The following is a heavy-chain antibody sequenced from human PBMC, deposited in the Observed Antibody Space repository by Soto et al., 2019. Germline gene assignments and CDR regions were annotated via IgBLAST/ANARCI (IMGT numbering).Heavy chain of an antibody. Sequence: EVQLLESGGGLVQPGGSLRLSCAASGFTFSSYAMSWVRQAPGKGLEWVSAISGSGGSTYYADSVKGRFTSSRDNSKNTLYLQMNSLRAEDTAVYYCAKDLLLWFGELLSHYYYYGMDVWGQGTTVTVSS. D-gene: IGHD3-10*01. CDR3: AKDLLLWFGELLSHYYYYGMDV. J-gene: IGHJ6*02. CDR1: GFTFSSYA. V-gene: IGHV3-23*01. CDR2: ISGSGGST.